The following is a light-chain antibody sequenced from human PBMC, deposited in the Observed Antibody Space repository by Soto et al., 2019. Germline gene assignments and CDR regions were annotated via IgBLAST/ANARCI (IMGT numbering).Light chain of an antibody. J-gene: IGKJ4*01. V-gene: IGKV3-11*01. CDR3: QQRSNWPPLT. CDR2: DAS. CDR1: QNVSRF. Sequence: DIVLTQSPGTLSLSPGERATLSCRASQNVSRFLAWYQRRPGQAPRLLIYDASKRASDIPARFSGSGSGTDFTLTISSLEPEDSAVYYCQQRSNWPPLTFGGGTKVDIK.